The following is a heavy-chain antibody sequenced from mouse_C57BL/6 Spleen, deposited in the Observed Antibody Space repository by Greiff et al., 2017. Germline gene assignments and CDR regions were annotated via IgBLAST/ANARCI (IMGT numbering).Heavy chain of an antibody. D-gene: IGHD2-3*01. CDR3: AREDGYWYFDV. V-gene: IGHV1-82*01. CDR2: IYPGDGDT. J-gene: IGHJ1*03. CDR1: GYAFSSSW. Sequence: VQLQESGPELVKPGASVKISCKASGYAFSSSWMNWVKQRPGKGLEWIGRIYPGDGDTNYNGKFKGKATLTADKSSSTAYMQLSSLTSEDSAVYFCAREDGYWYFDVWGTGTTVTVSS.